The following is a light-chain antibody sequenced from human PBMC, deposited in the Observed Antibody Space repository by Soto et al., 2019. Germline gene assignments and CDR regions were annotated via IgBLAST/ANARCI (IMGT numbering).Light chain of an antibody. CDR2: GAS. CDR1: QSVSSN. V-gene: IGKV3-15*01. Sequence: EIVMTQSPATLSVSPGERATLSCRASQSVSSNLAWYQQKPGQAPRLLIYGASTRATAFPARFSGSGSGTEFTLTISSLQSEDFAVYYCQQYNNWPLTFGPGTKVDIK. J-gene: IGKJ3*01. CDR3: QQYNNWPLT.